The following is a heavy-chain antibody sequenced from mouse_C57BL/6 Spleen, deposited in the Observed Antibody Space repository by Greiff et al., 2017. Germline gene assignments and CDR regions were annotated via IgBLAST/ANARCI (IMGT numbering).Heavy chain of an antibody. CDR3: AAYYGSRGYAMDY. D-gene: IGHD1-1*01. CDR2: INPYNGGT. CDR1: GYTFTDYY. Sequence: EVQLQESGPVLVKPGASVKMSCKASGYTFTDYYMNWVKQSHGKSLEWIGVINPYNGGTSYNQKFKGKATLTVDKSSSTAYMELNSLTSEDSAVYYCAAYYGSRGYAMDYWGQGTSVTVSS. J-gene: IGHJ4*01. V-gene: IGHV1-19*01.